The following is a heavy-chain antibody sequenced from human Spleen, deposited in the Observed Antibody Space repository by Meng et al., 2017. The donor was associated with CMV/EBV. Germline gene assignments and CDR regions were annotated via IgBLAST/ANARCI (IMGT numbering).Heavy chain of an antibody. CDR2: IKHDGSEN. V-gene: IGHV3-7*01. Sequence: GGSLRLSCAVYGGSFSTYYWSWIRQPPGKGLEWVANIKHDGSENFYVDSVKGRFSISRDNANNSLYLQMNSLRAEDTAVYYCAKEQDDAFDIWGQGTMVTVSS. CDR3: AKEQDDAFDI. J-gene: IGHJ3*02. CDR1: GGSFSTYY.